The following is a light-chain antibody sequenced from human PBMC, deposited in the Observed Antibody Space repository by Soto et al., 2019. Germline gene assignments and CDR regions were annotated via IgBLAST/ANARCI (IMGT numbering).Light chain of an antibody. V-gene: IGKV3-15*01. CDR2: RAS. Sequence: EILLTQSPATPAVSPGEGATLSSRASQSVRDNLAWYQQKPGQAPRLLIYRASTRATGVPARFSGSGSGTEFTLTISSLQSEDVSVYFCQHYNFWPHTFGQGTRLEIK. J-gene: IGKJ5*01. CDR1: QSVRDN. CDR3: QHYNFWPHT.